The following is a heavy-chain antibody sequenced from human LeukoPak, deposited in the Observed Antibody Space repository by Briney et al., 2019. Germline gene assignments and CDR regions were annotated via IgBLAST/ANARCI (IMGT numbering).Heavy chain of an antibody. CDR2: IIGSGGNT. D-gene: IGHD2-15*01. CDR1: GFTFSRYA. V-gene: IGHV3-23*01. CDR3: AKSEQRYCGGGSCPLSAFDI. J-gene: IGHJ3*02. Sequence: GGSLRLSCAVSGFTFSRYAMSSARQPPGKGLEWVSGIIGSGGNTYYADSVKGRFTSARDNSNNSFELLMNSLRAENTAVYCSAKSEQRYCGGGSCPLSAFDIWGQGTMVTVSS.